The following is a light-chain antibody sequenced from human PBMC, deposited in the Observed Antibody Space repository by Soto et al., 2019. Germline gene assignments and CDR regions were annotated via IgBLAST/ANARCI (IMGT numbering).Light chain of an antibody. Sequence: DIQMTQSPSSLSASVGDRVTITCRASQSISSYLTWYQHQPGKAPKLLIYAASSLQSGVPSRFSGSGSGTDFTLTISSLKPEDFATYFCQQSYTTPCTFGQGTKVDIK. V-gene: IGKV1-39*01. CDR2: AAS. CDR1: QSISSY. J-gene: IGKJ1*01. CDR3: QQSYTTPCT.